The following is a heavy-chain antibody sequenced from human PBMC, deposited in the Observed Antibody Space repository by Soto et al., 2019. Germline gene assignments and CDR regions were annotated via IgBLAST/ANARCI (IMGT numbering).Heavy chain of an antibody. CDR1: GYIFTAYS. CDR3: AREKNCRGGTCYSEYFHH. V-gene: IGHV1-46*01. D-gene: IGHD2-15*01. J-gene: IGHJ1*01. Sequence: QVQLVQSGAEVKKPGASVKVSCKTSGYIFTAYSMHWVREAPGQGLEWMGVVNPSGGSAHYAQSFEGSVTVTRDTSTNTFYMELSSLRYKDMAVYYWAREKNCRGGTCYSEYFHHWGQDTLVTDSS. CDR2: VNPSGGSA.